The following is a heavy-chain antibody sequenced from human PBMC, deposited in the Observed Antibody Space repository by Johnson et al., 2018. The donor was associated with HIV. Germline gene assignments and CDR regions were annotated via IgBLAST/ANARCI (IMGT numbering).Heavy chain of an antibody. CDR1: GFTFSSYA. V-gene: IGHV3-9*01. Sequence: VQLVESGGGVVQPGRSLRLSCVASGFTFSSYAMHWVRQAPGKGLEWVSGISWKSGSIGYADSVKGRFTISRDNAKNSLYLQMNSLRAEDTALYYCAKDRNYGSGSYPDAFDIWGQGTMVTVSS. D-gene: IGHD3-10*01. CDR2: ISWKSGSI. CDR3: AKDRNYGSGSYPDAFDI. J-gene: IGHJ3*02.